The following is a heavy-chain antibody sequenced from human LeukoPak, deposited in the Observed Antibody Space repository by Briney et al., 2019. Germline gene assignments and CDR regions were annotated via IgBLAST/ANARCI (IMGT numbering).Heavy chain of an antibody. Sequence: GGSLRLSCAASGFTFSRYWMSWVRQAPGKGLEWVANIKQDGSQKYYVDSVKGRFTISRDNAKNSLYLQMNSLRAEDTAVYYCARDMGDTVVLTDYYYYMDVWGKGTMVTISS. CDR1: GFTFSRYW. V-gene: IGHV3-7*01. D-gene: IGHD5-18*01. J-gene: IGHJ6*03. CDR3: ARDMGDTVVLTDYYYYMDV. CDR2: IKQDGSQK.